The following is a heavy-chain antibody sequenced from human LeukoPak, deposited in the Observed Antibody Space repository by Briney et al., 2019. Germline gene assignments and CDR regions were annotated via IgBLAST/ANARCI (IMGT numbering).Heavy chain of an antibody. V-gene: IGHV1-18*01. J-gene: IGHJ3*02. CDR3: ARICTNGVCYRSYAFDI. D-gene: IGHD2-8*01. CDR1: GYTFTSYG. CDR2: ISAYNGNT. Sequence: GASVKVSCKASGYTFTSYGVSWVRQAPGQGLEWMGWISAYNGNTNYAQKLQGRVTMTTDTSTSTAYMELRSLRSDDTAVYYCARICTNGVCYRSYAFDIWGQGTMVTVSP.